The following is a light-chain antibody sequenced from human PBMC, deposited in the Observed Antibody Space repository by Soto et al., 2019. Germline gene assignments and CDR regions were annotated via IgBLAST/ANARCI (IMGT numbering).Light chain of an antibody. Sequence: EIVLTQSPGTVSSSPGSIDTLSFRSMQSVSSKYLAWYQQQPGQAPRLLIYGASSRATSIPDRFSGSGSGTDFTLTIRSLQPDDFATYYCQQYNSYSTWTFGKGHKGAIK. CDR2: GAS. CDR3: QQYNSYSTWT. CDR1: QSVSSKY. J-gene: IGKJ1*01. V-gene: IGKV3-20*01.